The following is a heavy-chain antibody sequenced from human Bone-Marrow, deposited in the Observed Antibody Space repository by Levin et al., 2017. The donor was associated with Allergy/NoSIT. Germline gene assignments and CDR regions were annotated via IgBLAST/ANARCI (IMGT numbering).Heavy chain of an antibody. CDR3: ARGDSNGYYYVDAVDY. CDR2: ISSYSTYI. Sequence: GGSLRLSCAASGFTFNRHSMHWVRQAPGKGLEWVSSISSYSTYIYYADSMKGRFTISRDNTKNSLYLQVNSLRADDTAVYYCARGDSNGYYYVDAVDYWGQGTLVIVSS. CDR1: GFTFNRHS. J-gene: IGHJ4*02. D-gene: IGHD3-22*01. V-gene: IGHV3-21*01.